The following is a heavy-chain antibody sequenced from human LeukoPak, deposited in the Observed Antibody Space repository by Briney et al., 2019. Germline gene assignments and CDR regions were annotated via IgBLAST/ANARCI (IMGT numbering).Heavy chain of an antibody. CDR2: ISSSSSYI. CDR1: GFTFSSYS. D-gene: IGHD3-22*01. CDR3: ARDYDSSGYYSY. J-gene: IGHJ4*02. Sequence: GGSLRLSSAASGFTFSSYSMNWVRQAPGKGLEWVSSISSSSSYIYYADSVKGRFTISRDNAKNSLYLQMNSLRAEDAAVYYCARDYDSSGYYSYWGQGTLVTVSS. V-gene: IGHV3-21*01.